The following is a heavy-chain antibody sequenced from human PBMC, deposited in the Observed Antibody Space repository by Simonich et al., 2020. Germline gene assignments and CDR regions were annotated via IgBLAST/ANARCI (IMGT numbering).Heavy chain of an antibody. CDR2: ISSSGSTI. D-gene: IGHD4-17*01. V-gene: IGHV3-48*03. CDR1: GFTFSSYE. CDR3: ARHYYGDYYFDY. Sequence: EVQLVESGGGLVQPGGSLRLSCAASGFTFSSYEMNWVRQAPGKGLDGVSYISSSGSTIYNADSVKGRFTITRDNAKNSLYLQMNSLRAEDTAVYYCARHYYGDYYFDYWGQGTLVTVSS. J-gene: IGHJ4*02.